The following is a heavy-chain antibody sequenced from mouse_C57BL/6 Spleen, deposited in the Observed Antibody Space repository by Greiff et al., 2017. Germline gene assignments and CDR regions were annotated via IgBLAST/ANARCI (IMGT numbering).Heavy chain of an antibody. Sequence: QVTLKECGPGILQPSQTLSLTCSFSGFSLSTSNMGIGWIRQPSGKGLEWLAHIWWNDDKYYNPSLKSRLTLSKDTSTNQGFLKITSVDTADTATYYCAPIARQLYYDYDVGYFDVWGTGTTVTVSS. J-gene: IGHJ1*03. CDR3: APIARQLYYDYDVGYFDV. D-gene: IGHD2-4*01. CDR2: IWWNDDK. CDR1: GFSLSTSNMG. V-gene: IGHV8-5*01.